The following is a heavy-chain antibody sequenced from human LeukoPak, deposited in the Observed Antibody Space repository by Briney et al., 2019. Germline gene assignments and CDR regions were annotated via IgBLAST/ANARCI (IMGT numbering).Heavy chain of an antibody. CDR2: IKQDGSEK. J-gene: IGHJ4*02. Sequence: GGSLRLSCAASGFTFTDYSMNWVRQAPGKGLEWVANIKQDGSEKYYVDSVKGRFTISRDNAKNSLYLQMNSLRAEDTAVYYCARNPIGSSWVDYWGQGTLVTVSS. V-gene: IGHV3-7*01. CDR1: GFTFTDYS. CDR3: ARNPIGSSWVDY. D-gene: IGHD6-13*01.